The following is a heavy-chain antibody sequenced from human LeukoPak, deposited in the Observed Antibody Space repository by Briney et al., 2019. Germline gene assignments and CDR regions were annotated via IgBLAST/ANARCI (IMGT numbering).Heavy chain of an antibody. J-gene: IGHJ6*03. CDR1: GGSTSSSSYY. CDR2: IYYSGST. V-gene: IGHV4-39*01. D-gene: IGHD6-19*01. CDR3: ARQVAGSRYYYYYIDV. Sequence: PSETLSLTCTVSGGSTSSSSYYWGWIRQPPGKGLEWIGSIYYSGSTYYNPSLKSRVTISVDTSKNQFSLKLNSVTAADTAVYYCARQVAGSRYYYYYIDVWGKGTTVTISS.